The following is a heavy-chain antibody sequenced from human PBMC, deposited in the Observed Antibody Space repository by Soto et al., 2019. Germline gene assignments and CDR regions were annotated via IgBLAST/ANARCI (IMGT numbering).Heavy chain of an antibody. V-gene: IGHV4-31*03. CDR2: IYYSGST. Sequence: SETLSLTCTVSGGSISSGGYYWSWIRQHPGKGLEWIGYIYYSGSTYYNPSLKSRVTISVDTSKNQFSLKLSSVTAADTAVYYCARVTYGAYVSQWAFDIWGQGTMVTVSS. CDR1: GGSISSGGYY. CDR3: ARVTYGAYVSQWAFDI. J-gene: IGHJ3*02. D-gene: IGHD4-17*01.